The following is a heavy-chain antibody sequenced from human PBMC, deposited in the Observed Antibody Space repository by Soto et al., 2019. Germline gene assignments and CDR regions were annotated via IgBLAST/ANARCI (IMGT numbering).Heavy chain of an antibody. Sequence: PSETLSLTCSVSGGSISSYYWSWIRQPPGKGLEWIGYIHYSGSTNYNPSLKSRVTISVDTSKNQFSLKLSSVTAADTAVYYCARRKADSGWWFDPWGQGTLVTVSS. CDR3: ARRKADSGWWFDP. D-gene: IGHD5-12*01. CDR2: IHYSGST. V-gene: IGHV4-59*08. CDR1: GGSISSYY. J-gene: IGHJ5*02.